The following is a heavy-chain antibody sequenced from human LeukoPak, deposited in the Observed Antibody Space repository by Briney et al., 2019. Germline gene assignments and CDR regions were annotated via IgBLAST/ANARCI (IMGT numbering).Heavy chain of an antibody. J-gene: IGHJ4*02. D-gene: IGHD6-19*01. Sequence: GGSLRLSCAASGFIFSSYGMHWVRQAPGKGLEWVAFIRYDGSKKYYADSVKGRFTISRDNSKNTLHLQMNSLRAEDTAVYYCAKVRWDNSGWYYLDSWGQGTLVTVSS. CDR3: AKVRWDNSGWYYLDS. CDR2: IRYDGSKK. CDR1: GFIFSSYG. V-gene: IGHV3-30*02.